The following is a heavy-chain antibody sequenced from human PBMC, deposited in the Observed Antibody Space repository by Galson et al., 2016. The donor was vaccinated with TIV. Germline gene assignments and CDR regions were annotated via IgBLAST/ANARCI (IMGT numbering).Heavy chain of an antibody. J-gene: IGHJ5*02. D-gene: IGHD2-2*01. CDR2: INTNTGNP. CDR1: GDSFSRHA. Sequence: SVKVPCKASGDSFSRHALNWVRQAPGQGLEWMGWINTNTGNPRYAQGFTGRFVFSLDTSVSTAYLQISSLKAEDTAVYYCARDRYCSSVSCSFDNNWFDPWGQGTLVTVSS. V-gene: IGHV7-4-1*02. CDR3: ARDRYCSSVSCSFDNNWFDP.